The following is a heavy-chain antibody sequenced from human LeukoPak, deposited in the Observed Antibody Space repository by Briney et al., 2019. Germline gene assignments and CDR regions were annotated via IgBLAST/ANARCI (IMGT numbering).Heavy chain of an antibody. CDR2: IEKDGSEK. D-gene: IGHD2-8*02. CDR3: AAGYGWLTDF. V-gene: IGHV3-7*01. J-gene: IGHJ4*02. CDR1: GLFFSDVW. Sequence: GSLRLSCAGTGLFFSDVWMNWFRQAPGKGLEWVANIEKDGSEKNYVDSVKGRFTISRDNAKNSLHLEMNSLRGEDTAVYYCAAGYGWLTDFWGQGTLVTVSS.